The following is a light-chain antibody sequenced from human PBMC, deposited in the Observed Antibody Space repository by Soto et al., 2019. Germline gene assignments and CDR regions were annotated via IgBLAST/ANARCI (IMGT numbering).Light chain of an antibody. CDR3: SSYTSSTTPYV. J-gene: IGLJ1*01. V-gene: IGLV2-14*01. CDR1: SSDVGGYNY. CDR2: EVS. Sequence: QSALTQPASVSGSLGQSITISCTGTSSDVGGYNYVSWYQHHPGKAPKLIIYEVSNRPSGVSNRFSGSKSGNTASLTISGLQAEDEADYYCSSYTSSTTPYVFGTGTKVAVL.